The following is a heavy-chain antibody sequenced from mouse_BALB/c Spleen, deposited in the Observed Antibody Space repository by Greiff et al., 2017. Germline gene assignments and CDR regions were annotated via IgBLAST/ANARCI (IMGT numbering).Heavy chain of an antibody. CDR2: ISYSGST. J-gene: IGHJ4*01. V-gene: IGHV3-2*02. CDR1: GYSITSDYA. CDR3: ARLRWVSYAMDY. D-gene: IGHD6-2*01. Sequence: EVQLVESGPGLVKPSQSLSLTCTVTGYSITSDYAWNWIRQFPGNKLEWMGYISYSGSTSYNPSLKSRISITRDTSKNQFFLQLNSVTTEDTATYYCARLRWVSYAMDYWGQGTSVTVSS.